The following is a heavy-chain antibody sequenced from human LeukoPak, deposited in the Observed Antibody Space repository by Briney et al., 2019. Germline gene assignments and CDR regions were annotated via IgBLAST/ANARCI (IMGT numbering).Heavy chain of an antibody. V-gene: IGHV4-34*01. J-gene: IGHJ5*01. CDR3: ATYSSNLGCLDS. D-gene: IGHD6-13*01. Sequence: SETLSLTCAVYGGSFSGFYWSWIRQPPGKGLEWIGSIYYSGSTYYNPSLKSRVTISVDTSKNQFSLKLSFVSAADTAVYYCATYSSNLGCLDSWGQGTLVTVSS. CDR1: GGSFSGFY. CDR2: IYYSGST.